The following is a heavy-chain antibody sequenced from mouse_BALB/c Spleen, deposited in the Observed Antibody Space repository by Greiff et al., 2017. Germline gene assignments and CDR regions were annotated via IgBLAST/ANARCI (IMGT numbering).Heavy chain of an antibody. CDR2: IAPGSGST. J-gene: IGHJ4*01. CDR3: AREDYDGDAMDY. Sequence: DLVKPGASVKLSCKASGYTFTSYWINWIKQRPGQGLEWIGRIAPGSGSTYYNEMFKGKATLTVDTSSSTAYIQLSSLSSEDSAVYFCAREDYDGDAMDYWGQGTSVTVSS. D-gene: IGHD2-4*01. CDR1: GYTFTSYW. V-gene: IGHV1S41*01.